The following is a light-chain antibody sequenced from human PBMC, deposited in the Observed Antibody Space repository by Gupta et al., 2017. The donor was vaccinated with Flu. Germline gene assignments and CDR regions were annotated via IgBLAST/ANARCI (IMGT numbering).Light chain of an antibody. CDR2: KTN. CDR1: TGAVTSASY. Sequence: AVTQDSSLTVSPGGTVTLTCTSTTGAVTSASYPTWFQQKPGQAPRALIYKTNNKHSWTPARFSGSLLGDKAALTLSDVRPEDEAEYYCLLYSGGTEWVFGGGTKVTVL. J-gene: IGLJ2*01. CDR3: LLYSGGTEWV. V-gene: IGLV7-43*01.